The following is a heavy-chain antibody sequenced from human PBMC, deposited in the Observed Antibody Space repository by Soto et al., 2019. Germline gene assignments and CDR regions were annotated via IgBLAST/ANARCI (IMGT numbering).Heavy chain of an antibody. V-gene: IGHV3-23*01. J-gene: IGHJ3*02. CDR1: GFTFSSYA. CDR2: ISGSGGST. Sequence: EVQLLESGGGLVQPGGSLRLSCAASGFTFSSYAMSWVRQAPGKGLEWVSAISGSGGSTYYADSVKGRFTISRDNSKNTLYMQMNSLRAEDTAVYYCAKDPLNPPDYGDPGSFDIWGQGTMVTVSS. D-gene: IGHD4-17*01. CDR3: AKDPLNPPDYGDPGSFDI.